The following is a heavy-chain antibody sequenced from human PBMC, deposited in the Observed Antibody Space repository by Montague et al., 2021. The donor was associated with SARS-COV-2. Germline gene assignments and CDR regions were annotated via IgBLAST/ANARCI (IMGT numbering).Heavy chain of an antibody. CDR2: INHSGTT. CDR1: GGSFSGYY. D-gene: IGHD4-23*01. CDR3: ARWDPQTLTLIGLRGKSASDY. J-gene: IGHJ4*02. Sequence: SETLSLTCAVYGGSFSGYYWTWIRQSPGKGLEWLAEINHSGTTNYNFNPSLRSRVTISLDTSKSQFSLKLSSVTAADTGVYYCARWDPQTLTLIGLRGKSASDYWGQGTLVTVSS. V-gene: IGHV4-34*01.